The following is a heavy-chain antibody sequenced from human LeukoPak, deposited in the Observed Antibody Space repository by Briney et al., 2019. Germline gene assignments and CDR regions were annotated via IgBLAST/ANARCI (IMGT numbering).Heavy chain of an antibody. V-gene: IGHV4-59*01. D-gene: IGHD6-19*01. CDR3: ARVGSIAVAPFDY. J-gene: IGHJ4*02. CDR2: IYYSGGT. CDR1: GGSISSYY. Sequence: SETLSLTCTVSGGSISSYYWSWIRQPPGKGLEWIGYIYYSGGTNYNPSLKSRVTISVDTSKNQFSLKLSSVTAADTAVYYCARVGSIAVAPFDYWGQGTLVTVSS.